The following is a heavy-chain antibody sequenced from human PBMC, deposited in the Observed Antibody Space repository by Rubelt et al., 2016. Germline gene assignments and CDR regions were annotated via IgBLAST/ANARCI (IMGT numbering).Heavy chain of an antibody. Sequence: EVQLVESGGGLVKPGGSLRLSCAASGFTFSSYSMNWVRQAPGKGLEWVSSISSSSSYIYYADSVKGRFTISRDNAKNSLYLQMNSLRAEDTAVYYCASSGGSSPGANWFDPWGQGTLVTVSS. J-gene: IGHJ5*02. CDR2: ISSSSSYI. V-gene: IGHV3-21*01. CDR1: GFTFSSYS. CDR3: ASSGGSSPGANWFDP. D-gene: IGHD2-15*01.